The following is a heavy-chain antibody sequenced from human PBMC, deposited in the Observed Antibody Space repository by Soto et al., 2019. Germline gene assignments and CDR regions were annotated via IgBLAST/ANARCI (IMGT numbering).Heavy chain of an antibody. V-gene: IGHV1-46*01. CDR3: ARGGHVVVVTAALDY. Sequence: QVQLMQSGAEVKKPGASVKVSCKASGDTFTDYYIHWVRQAPGQGLEWMGTVNPSGGHTTYAQHFLGRVNMTRATSTSTLYMELTSLPSEDTAVYYCARGGHVVVVTAALDYWGQGTLVTVSS. J-gene: IGHJ4*02. CDR2: VNPSGGHT. CDR1: GDTFTDYY. D-gene: IGHD2-21*02.